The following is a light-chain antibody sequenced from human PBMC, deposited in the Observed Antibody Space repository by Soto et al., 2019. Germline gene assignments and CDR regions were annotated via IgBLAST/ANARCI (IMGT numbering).Light chain of an antibody. CDR2: QDN. V-gene: IGLV3-1*01. Sequence: SYELTQPASVSVSPGQTASITCSGEKLGDKFACWYQQKPGQSPVLVIYQDNKRPSGIPDRFSGSNSGNTATLTISGTQAMDEADYYCQAWDRSVNYVFGTGTKVTVL. J-gene: IGLJ1*01. CDR1: KLGDKF. CDR3: QAWDRSVNYV.